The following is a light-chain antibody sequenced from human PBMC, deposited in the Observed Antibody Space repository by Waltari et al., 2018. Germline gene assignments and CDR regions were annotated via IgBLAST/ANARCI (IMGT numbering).Light chain of an antibody. CDR1: QNINSY. Sequence: DRVNIACRASQNINSYLNWYQQKPGKAPNLLISATSTLQSGVPSRFSASGSGTDFTLTISSLQPEDFATYYCQQSYTTPRTFGLGTRVEVK. V-gene: IGKV1-39*01. CDR3: QQSYTTPRT. J-gene: IGKJ1*01. CDR2: ATS.